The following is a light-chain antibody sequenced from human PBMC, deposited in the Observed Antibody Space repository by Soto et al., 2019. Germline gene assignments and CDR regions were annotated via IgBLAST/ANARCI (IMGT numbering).Light chain of an antibody. V-gene: IGLV2-14*03. Sequence: QSALAQPASMSGSPGQSITISCTGTSSDVGDYNYVSWYQQHPGKAPKLLICDVTNRPSGVSNRFSGSKSGNTASLTISGLKTEDEADYYCSSYTDSLTVIFGGGTKLTVL. J-gene: IGLJ2*01. CDR2: DVT. CDR3: SSYTDSLTVI. CDR1: SSDVGDYNY.